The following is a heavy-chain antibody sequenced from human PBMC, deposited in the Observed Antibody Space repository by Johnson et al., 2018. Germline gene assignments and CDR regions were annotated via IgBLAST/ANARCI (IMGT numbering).Heavy chain of an antibody. CDR1: GFTFSDYV. J-gene: IGHJ6*03. V-gene: IGHV3-49*03. CDR3: SRFGDLFYYYYYMDV. CDR2: IRSEAYGGTT. D-gene: IGHD3-10*01. Sequence: EVQLVESGGGLVQPGRSLRVSCTGSGFTFSDYVMSWFRQAPGKGLEWVGFIRSEAYGGTTEYAAAVKGRFTISRDDSKRSAYLQMNSLRTEDTAVYYCSRFGDLFYYYYYMDVWGKGTTVTVSS.